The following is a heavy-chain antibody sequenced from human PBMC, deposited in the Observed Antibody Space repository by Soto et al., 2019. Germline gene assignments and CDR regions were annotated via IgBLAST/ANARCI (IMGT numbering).Heavy chain of an antibody. Sequence: GGSLRFSCAASGFTFSSYWMSWVRQAPGKGLEWVANIKQDGSEKYYVDSVKGRFTISRDNAKNSLYLQMNSLRAEDTAVYYCARGRGTYSGYDEDAFDIWGQGTMVTVSS. J-gene: IGHJ3*02. CDR2: IKQDGSEK. D-gene: IGHD5-12*01. V-gene: IGHV3-7*01. CDR1: GFTFSSYW. CDR3: ARGRGTYSGYDEDAFDI.